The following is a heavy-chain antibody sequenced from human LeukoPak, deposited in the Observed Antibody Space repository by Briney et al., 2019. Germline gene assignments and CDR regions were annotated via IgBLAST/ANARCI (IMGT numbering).Heavy chain of an antibody. J-gene: IGHJ4*02. D-gene: IGHD3-22*01. V-gene: IGHV3-53*01. CDR1: GFTVSSNY. CDR2: IYSGGST. CDR3: ARDTYYYDSSGYRYPDY. Sequence: PGGSLRLSCAASGFTVSSNYMSWVRQAPGKGLEWVSVIYSGGSTYYADSVKGRFTISRDNSKNTLYLQMNSLRAEDTAVYYCARDTYYYDSSGYRYPDYWGQGTLVTVSS.